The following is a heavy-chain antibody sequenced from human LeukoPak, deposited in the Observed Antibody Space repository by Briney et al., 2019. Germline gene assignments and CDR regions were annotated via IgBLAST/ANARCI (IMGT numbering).Heavy chain of an antibody. CDR1: GFTVSSNY. V-gene: IGHV3-30-3*01. CDR3: ARDRKQAVAGTSFDY. D-gene: IGHD6-19*01. J-gene: IGHJ4*02. CDR2: ISYDGSNK. Sequence: PGGSLRLSCAASGFTVSSNYMSWVRQAPGKGLEWVAVISYDGSNKYYADSVKGRFTISRDNSKNTLYLQMNSLRAEDTAVYYCARDRKQAVAGTSFDYWGQGTLVTVSS.